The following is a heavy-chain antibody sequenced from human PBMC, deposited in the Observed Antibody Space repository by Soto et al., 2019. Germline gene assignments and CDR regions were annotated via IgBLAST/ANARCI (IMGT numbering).Heavy chain of an antibody. Sequence: SETLSLTCTVSGGSISSGDYYWSWIRQPPGKGLEWIGYIYYSGSTDYNPSLKSRVTISVDTSKNQFSLKLSSVTAADTAVYYCARDRDDFWSGDYYGMDVWGQGTTVTVSS. J-gene: IGHJ6*02. CDR1: GGSISSGDYY. V-gene: IGHV4-30-4*01. D-gene: IGHD3-3*01. CDR3: ARDRDDFWSGDYYGMDV. CDR2: IYYSGST.